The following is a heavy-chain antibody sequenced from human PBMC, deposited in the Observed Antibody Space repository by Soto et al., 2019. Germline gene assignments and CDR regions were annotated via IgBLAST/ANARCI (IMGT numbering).Heavy chain of an antibody. CDR3: AKSWGSYRPYYFDY. V-gene: IGHV3-9*01. CDR2: ISWNSGSI. D-gene: IGHD3-16*02. Sequence: PGGSLRLSCAASGFTFDDYAMHWVRQAPGKGLEWVSGISWNSGSIGYADSVKGRFTISRDNAKNSLYLQMNSLRAEDTALYYCAKSWGSYRPYYFDYWGQGTLVTVSS. CDR1: GFTFDDYA. J-gene: IGHJ4*02.